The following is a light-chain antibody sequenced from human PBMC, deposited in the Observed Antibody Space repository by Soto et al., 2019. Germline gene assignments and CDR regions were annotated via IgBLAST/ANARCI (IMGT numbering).Light chain of an antibody. Sequence: QSVLTQPASVSGSPRQSITISCSGTNTDVGAYDYVSWYQQHPGKAPKLILYDVINQPSGVSDRFSGSKYGNTASLTISGLQAEDEAEYFCSSYSTISNLIFGTGPKVTLL. CDR2: DVI. J-gene: IGLJ1*01. V-gene: IGLV2-14*03. CDR1: NTDVGAYDY. CDR3: SSYSTISNLI.